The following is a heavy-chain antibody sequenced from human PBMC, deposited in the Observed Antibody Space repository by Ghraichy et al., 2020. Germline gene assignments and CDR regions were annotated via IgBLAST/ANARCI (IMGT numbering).Heavy chain of an antibody. V-gene: IGHV4-61*01. CDR1: GGSVSSGSYY. Sequence: SETLSLTCAVSGGSVSSGSYYWSWIRQPPGKGLEWIGYVYYSGSTRYNPSLESRVTISVDTSKNQFSLMLNSVTAADTAVYYCARGPFYYDSSGYNVYYYGMDVWGQGTTVTVSS. J-gene: IGHJ6*02. CDR2: VYYSGST. D-gene: IGHD3-22*01. CDR3: ARGPFYYDSSGYNVYYYGMDV.